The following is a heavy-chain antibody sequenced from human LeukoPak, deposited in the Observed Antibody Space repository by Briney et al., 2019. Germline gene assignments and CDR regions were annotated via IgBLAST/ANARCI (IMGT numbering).Heavy chain of an antibody. CDR3: ARDNRRIFFDY. CDR2: IYYSGST. V-gene: IGHV4-59*01. D-gene: IGHD2-15*01. CDR1: GGSISSYY. J-gene: IGHJ4*02. Sequence: SETLSLACTVSGGSISSYYWSWIRQPPGKGLEWIGYIYYSGSTNYNPSLKSRVTISVDTSKNQFSLKLGSVTAADTAVYYCARDNRRIFFDYWGQGTLVTVSS.